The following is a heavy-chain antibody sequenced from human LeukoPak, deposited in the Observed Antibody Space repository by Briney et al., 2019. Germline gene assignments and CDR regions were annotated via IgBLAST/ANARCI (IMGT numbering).Heavy chain of an antibody. Sequence: SETLSLTCTVSGDSISSGRYYWSWIRQPAGKGLEWIGRIHSSGGTEYYPSLKRRVTISVNTAKNQFSLKLTSVTAADTAVYYCAREGASWGFTWGQGTLVTVSS. CDR1: GDSISSGRYY. CDR2: IHSSGGT. J-gene: IGHJ5*02. CDR3: AREGASWGFT. D-gene: IGHD2-2*01. V-gene: IGHV4-61*02.